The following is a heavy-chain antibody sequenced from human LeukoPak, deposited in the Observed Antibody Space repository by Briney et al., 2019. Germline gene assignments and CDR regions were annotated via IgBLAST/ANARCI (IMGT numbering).Heavy chain of an antibody. CDR2: IYYSGST. V-gene: IGHV4-39*07. J-gene: IGHJ4*02. D-gene: IGHD5-12*01. CDR1: GGSITTSSYY. Sequence: SETLSLTCTVSGGSITTSSYYWGWIRQPPGKGLEWIGSIYYSGSTYYNPSLKSRVTISVDTSKNQFSLKLSSVTAADTAVYYCARDWRGYSGYDGGLIFDYWGQGTLVTVSS. CDR3: ARDWRGYSGYDGGLIFDY.